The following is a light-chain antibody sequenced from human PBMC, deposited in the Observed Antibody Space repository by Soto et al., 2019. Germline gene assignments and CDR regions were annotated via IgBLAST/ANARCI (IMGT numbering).Light chain of an antibody. J-gene: IGKJ4*01. Sequence: DIQLTQSPSFLSASVRDRLTITCRASQDIRSSLARYQHKPGKAPNLPIYNVSTLQSGVPSRFSGRRSGTEFTLTIRSLQPQDFATYYCQQFNSSPFTFGGGTKVEI. V-gene: IGKV1-9*01. CDR1: QDIRSS. CDR2: NVS. CDR3: QQFNSSPFT.